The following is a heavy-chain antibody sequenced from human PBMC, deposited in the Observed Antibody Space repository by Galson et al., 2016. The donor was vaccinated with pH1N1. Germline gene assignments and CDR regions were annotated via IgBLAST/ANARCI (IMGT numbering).Heavy chain of an antibody. J-gene: IGHJ5*02. D-gene: IGHD2-15*01. CDR1: GFTFSSYS. CDR3: AKYPQITVYCAGGSCYGFDP. CDR2: ITGSGDYT. V-gene: IGHV3-23*01. Sequence: SLRLSCAASGFTFSSYSMNWVRQAPGKGLEWVSIITGSGDYTDYADSVKGRFTISRDNSKNTLYLHMNSLRAEDTALYYCAKYPQITVYCAGGSCYGFDPWGQGTLVTVSS.